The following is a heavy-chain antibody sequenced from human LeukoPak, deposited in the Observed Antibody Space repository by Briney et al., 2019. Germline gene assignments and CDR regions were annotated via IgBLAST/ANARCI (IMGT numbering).Heavy chain of an antibody. V-gene: IGHV3-21*01. CDR3: ARKARSGSPNYYYYYYMDV. CDR2: ISSSSSYI. Sequence: GRSLRLSCAASGFTFSSYSMNWVRQAPGKGLEWVSSISSSSSYIYYADSVKGRFTISRDNAKNSLYLQMNSLRAEDTAVYYCARKARSGSPNYYYYYYMDVWGKGTTVTISS. J-gene: IGHJ6*03. D-gene: IGHD3-10*01. CDR1: GFTFSSYS.